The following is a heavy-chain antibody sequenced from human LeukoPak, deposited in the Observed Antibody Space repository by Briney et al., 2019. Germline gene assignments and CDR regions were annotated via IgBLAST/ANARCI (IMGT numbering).Heavy chain of an antibody. CDR1: GGSISSSSYY. D-gene: IGHD4-23*01. CDR3: ARLRWRYFDY. J-gene: IGHJ4*02. Sequence: PSETLSLTCTVSGGSISSSSYYWGWIRQPPGKGLEWIGSIYYNGSTYYNPSLKSRVTISVDTSKNQFSLKLSSVTAADTAVYYCARLRWRYFDYWGQGTLVTVSS. CDR2: IYYNGST. V-gene: IGHV4-39*01.